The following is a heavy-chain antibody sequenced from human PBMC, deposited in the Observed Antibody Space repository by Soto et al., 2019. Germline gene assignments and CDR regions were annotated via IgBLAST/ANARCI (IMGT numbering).Heavy chain of an antibody. J-gene: IGHJ6*01. Sequence: GGSLILSCAASGFTFTRYSMNWVRQAPGKGLEWVSVIYSGGSTYYADSVKGRFTISRDNSKNTLYLQMNSLRAEDTAVYYCATQLYSSGLFPGYYVMDF. D-gene: IGHD6-19*01. V-gene: IGHV3-53*01. CDR2: IYSGGST. CDR1: GFTFTRYS. CDR3: ATQLYSSGLFPGYYVMDF.